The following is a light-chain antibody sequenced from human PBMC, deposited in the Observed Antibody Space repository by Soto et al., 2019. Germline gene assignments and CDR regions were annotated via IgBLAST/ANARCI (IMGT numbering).Light chain of an antibody. CDR2: DTS. Sequence: EIVLTQAPATLCRSPGERATLSCRASQSVSSYLAWYQQKPGQAPRLLIYDTSSRASGIPARFSGSGSGTDFTLTISSLHPEDFAVYYCQQRSNWPLTFGQGTRLEIK. CDR3: QQRSNWPLT. CDR1: QSVSSY. J-gene: IGKJ5*01. V-gene: IGKV3-11*01.